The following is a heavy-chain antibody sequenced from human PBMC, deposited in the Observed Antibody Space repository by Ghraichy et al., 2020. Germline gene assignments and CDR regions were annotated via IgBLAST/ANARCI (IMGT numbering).Heavy chain of an antibody. CDR1: GGSISSYY. D-gene: IGHD6-13*01. CDR2: IYYSGST. Sequence: SETLSLTCTVSGGSISSYYWSWIRQPPGKGLEWIGYIYYSGSTNYNPSLKSRVTISVDTSKNQFSLKLSSVTAADTAVYYCARVDSSSWYEVAFDIWGQGTMVTVSS. J-gene: IGHJ3*02. CDR3: ARVDSSSWYEVAFDI. V-gene: IGHV4-59*01.